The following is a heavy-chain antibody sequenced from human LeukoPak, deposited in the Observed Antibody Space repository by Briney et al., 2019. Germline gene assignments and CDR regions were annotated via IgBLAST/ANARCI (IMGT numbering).Heavy chain of an antibody. CDR1: GFTFSSYA. CDR3: AKDGALRYFDSLGAPSNYFDY. D-gene: IGHD3-9*01. V-gene: IGHV3-23*01. CDR2: ISGSGGST. Sequence: GGSLRLSCAASGFTFSSYAMSWVRQAPGKGLERVSAISGSGGSTYYADSVKGRFTISRDNSKNTLYLQMNSLRAEDTAVYYCAKDGALRYFDSLGAPSNYFDYWGQGTLVTVSS. J-gene: IGHJ4*02.